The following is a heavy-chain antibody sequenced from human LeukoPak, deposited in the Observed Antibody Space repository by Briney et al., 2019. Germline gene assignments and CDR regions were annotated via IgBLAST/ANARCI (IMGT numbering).Heavy chain of an antibody. J-gene: IGHJ4*02. Sequence: GGSLRLSCAASGFTFSSHWMYWVRQAPGKGLVWVSRIKSDGSSTSYADSVKGRFTISRDNAKNTLYLQMNSLRAEDTAVYYCARLAYCGGDCYSVDYWGQGTLVTVS. V-gene: IGHV3-74*01. CDR1: GFTFSSHW. CDR2: IKSDGSST. CDR3: ARLAYCGGDCYSVDY. D-gene: IGHD2-21*02.